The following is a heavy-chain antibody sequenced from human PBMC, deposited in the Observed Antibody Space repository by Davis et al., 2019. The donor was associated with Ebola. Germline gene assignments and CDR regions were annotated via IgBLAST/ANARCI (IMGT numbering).Heavy chain of an antibody. CDR2: INHSGST. J-gene: IGHJ4*02. D-gene: IGHD5-18*01. CDR3: ARHGYSYGLDY. V-gene: IGHV4-34*01. Sequence: GSLRLSCAVYGGSFSGYYWSWIRQPPGKGLEWIGEINHSGSTNYNPSLKSRVTISVETSKNQFSLKLSSVTAADTAVYYCARHGYSYGLDYWGQGTLVTVSS. CDR1: GGSFSGYY.